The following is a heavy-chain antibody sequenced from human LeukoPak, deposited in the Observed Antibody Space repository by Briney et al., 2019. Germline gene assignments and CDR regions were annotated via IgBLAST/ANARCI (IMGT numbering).Heavy chain of an antibody. Sequence: SETLSLTCTVSGGSISSFYWSWIRQPPGKGLEWIGHIYYSGSTKYNPSFQSRLTVSVDTSKDQISLNLSSVTAADTAVYFCARYASFPRHLDLWGRRTLVTVSS. J-gene: IGHJ2*01. V-gene: IGHV4-59*01. CDR1: GGSISSFY. D-gene: IGHD1-26*01. CDR3: ARYASFPRHLDL. CDR2: IYYSGST.